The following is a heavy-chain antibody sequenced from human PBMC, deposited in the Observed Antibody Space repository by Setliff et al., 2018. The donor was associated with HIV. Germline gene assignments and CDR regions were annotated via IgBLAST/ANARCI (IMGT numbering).Heavy chain of an antibody. D-gene: IGHD3-3*01. CDR3: ARRIWSGYSFDY. J-gene: IGHJ4*02. V-gene: IGHV3-66*01. CDR1: GFTVSSNY. CDR2: IYSSGST. Sequence: GGSLRLSCAASGFTVSSNYMNWVRQAPGKGLEWVSVIYSSGSTYYADSVKGRFTISRDNSKNTLYLQMNSLRAEDTAVYYCARRIWSGYSFDYWGQGTLVTVSS.